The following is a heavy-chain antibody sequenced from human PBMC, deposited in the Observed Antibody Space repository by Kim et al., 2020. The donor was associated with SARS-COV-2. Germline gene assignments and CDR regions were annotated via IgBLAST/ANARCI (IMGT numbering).Heavy chain of an antibody. D-gene: IGHD3-10*01. J-gene: IGHJ5*02. CDR3: AKGGVLLWFGEGDWFDP. Sequence: GGSLRLSCAASGFTFSSYAMSWVRQAPGKGLEWVSAISGSGGSTYYADSVKGRFTISRDNSKNTLYLQMNSLRAEDTAVYYCAKGGVLLWFGEGDWFDPWGQGTLVTVSS. CDR1: GFTFSSYA. CDR2: ISGSGGST. V-gene: IGHV3-23*01.